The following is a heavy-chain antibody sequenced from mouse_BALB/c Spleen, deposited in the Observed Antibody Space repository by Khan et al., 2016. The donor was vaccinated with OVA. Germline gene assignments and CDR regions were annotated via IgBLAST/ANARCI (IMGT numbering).Heavy chain of an antibody. CDR1: GYSITSDYA. J-gene: IGHJ4*01. Sequence: EVQLQESGPGLVKPSQSLSLTCTVTGYSITSDYAWNWIRQFPGNTLEWMGYISYSGSTNYNPSLKSRISITRDTSKNQFILQLNSVTTEDTATYYCARDGSRYNYAMDYWGQGISVTVSS. CDR3: ARDGSRYNYAMDY. CDR2: ISYSGST. V-gene: IGHV3-2*02. D-gene: IGHD2-3*01.